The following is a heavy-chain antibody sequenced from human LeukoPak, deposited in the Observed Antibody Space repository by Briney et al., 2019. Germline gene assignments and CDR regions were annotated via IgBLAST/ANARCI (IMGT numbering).Heavy chain of an antibody. D-gene: IGHD6-13*01. Sequence: PGGSLRLSCAASGFTSSSYAMSWVRQAPGKGLEWVSAISGSGGSTYYADSVKGRFTISRDNSKNTLYLQMNSLRAEDTAVYYCAKDPRRYSRTGGYFDYWGQGTLVTVSS. CDR2: ISGSGGST. CDR1: GFTSSSYA. CDR3: AKDPRRYSRTGGYFDY. J-gene: IGHJ4*02. V-gene: IGHV3-23*01.